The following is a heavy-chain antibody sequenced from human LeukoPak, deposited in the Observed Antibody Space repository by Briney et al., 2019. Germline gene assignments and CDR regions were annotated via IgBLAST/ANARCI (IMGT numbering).Heavy chain of an antibody. CDR2: IYYSGST. CDR1: GGSISSSSYY. CDR3: ARRLRDYGSGVQPFDY. J-gene: IGHJ4*02. D-gene: IGHD3-10*01. V-gene: IGHV4-39*01. Sequence: PSETLSLTCTVSGGSISSSSYYWGWIRQPPGKGLEWIGSIYYSGSTYYNPSLKSRVTISVDTSKNQFSLKLSSVTAADTAVYYCARRLRDYGSGVQPFDYWGQGTLVTVSS.